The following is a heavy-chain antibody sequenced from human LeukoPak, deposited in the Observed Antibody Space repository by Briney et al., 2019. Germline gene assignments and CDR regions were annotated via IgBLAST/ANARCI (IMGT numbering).Heavy chain of an antibody. CDR2: INWNGGST. J-gene: IGHJ4*02. CDR3: ARSSHNNYWYFDY. Sequence: GGSLRLSCAASGFTVSSYYMSWVRQAPGKGLEWVSGINWNGGSTGYADSVKGRFTISRDNAKNSLYLQMNSLRAEDTALYYCARSSHNNYWYFDYWGQGTLVTVSS. D-gene: IGHD1-1*01. V-gene: IGHV3-20*04. CDR1: GFTVSSYY.